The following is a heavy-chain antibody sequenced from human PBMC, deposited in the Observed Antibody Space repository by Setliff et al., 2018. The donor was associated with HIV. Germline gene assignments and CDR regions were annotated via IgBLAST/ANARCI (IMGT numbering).Heavy chain of an antibody. CDR2: IYTSGST. CDR1: GGSISSGSYY. J-gene: IGHJ4*02. D-gene: IGHD3-22*01. CDR3: AREGNYYDSSGYDY. Sequence: NPSETLSLTCNVSGGSISSGSYYWSWIRQPAGKGLEWIGHIYTSGSTNYNPSLKSRVTISVGTSKNQFSLKLSSVTAADTAVYYCAREGNYYDSSGYDYWGQGTLVTVSS. V-gene: IGHV4-61*09.